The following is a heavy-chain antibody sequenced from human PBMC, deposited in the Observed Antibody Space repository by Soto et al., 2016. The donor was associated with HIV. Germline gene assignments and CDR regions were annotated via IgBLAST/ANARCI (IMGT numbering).Heavy chain of an antibody. D-gene: IGHD7-27*01. Sequence: QVQLVQSGAEVKKPGASVKVSCKASGHSFTSYHMHWVRQAPGQGLEWMGIFNPSGGGTNYAQKFQGRVTMTSDTSTSTVYMELNSLRSEDTAVYYCASAPNWGSRGVXYWGQGTLVTGLL. CDR3: ASAPNWGSRGVXY. CDR1: GHSFTSYH. V-gene: IGHV1-46*01. CDR2: FNPSGGGT. J-gene: IGHJ4*02.